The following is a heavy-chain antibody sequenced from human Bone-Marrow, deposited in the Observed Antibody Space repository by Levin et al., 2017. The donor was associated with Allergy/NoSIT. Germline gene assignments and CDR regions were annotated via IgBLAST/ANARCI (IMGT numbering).Heavy chain of an antibody. CDR3: FHSTRDGSKTLFEY. D-gene: IGHD5-24*01. CDR1: GFSISSNGVG. J-gene: IGHJ4*02. CDR2: LYWDDAE. V-gene: IGHV2-5*02. Sequence: SGPTLVKPTQTLTLTCSLSGFSISSNGVGVGWIRQPPGKALEWLALLYWDDAERYRPSLKTRLTITKDTSKNQVVLTMTNVALVDTGPYYCFHSTRDGSKTLFEYWGQGTLVTVSS.